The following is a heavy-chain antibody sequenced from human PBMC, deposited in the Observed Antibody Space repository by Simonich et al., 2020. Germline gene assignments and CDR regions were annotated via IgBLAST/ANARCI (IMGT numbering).Heavy chain of an antibody. Sequence: EVQLVESGGGLVQPGGSLRLSCAASGFTFSSYWMHWVRQAPGKGLLRVSRNTSDGSSTSYADSVKGRFTISRDNAKNTLYLQMNSLRAEDTAVYYCARETGDLWYFDLWGRGTLVTVSS. CDR2: NTSDGSST. D-gene: IGHD7-27*01. V-gene: IGHV3-74*01. CDR1: GFTFSSYW. J-gene: IGHJ2*01. CDR3: ARETGDLWYFDL.